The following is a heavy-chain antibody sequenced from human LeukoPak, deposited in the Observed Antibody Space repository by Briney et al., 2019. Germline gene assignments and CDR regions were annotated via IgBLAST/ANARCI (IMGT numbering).Heavy chain of an antibody. CDR2: IYPGDSDT. Sequence: GESLKISCRGSENIFIRYWIVWLRQMPGKGLEWMGTIYPGDSDTRYSPTFEGRVTISADTSISTAYLQWSSLKASDTAIYYCATSTTVLSYPTEYWGQGTLVTVSS. CDR3: ATSTTVLSYPTEY. J-gene: IGHJ4*02. D-gene: IGHD4-17*01. CDR1: ENIFIRYW. V-gene: IGHV5-51*01.